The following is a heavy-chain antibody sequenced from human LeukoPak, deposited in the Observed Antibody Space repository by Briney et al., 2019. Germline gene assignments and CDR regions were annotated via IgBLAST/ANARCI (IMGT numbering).Heavy chain of an antibody. CDR3: AKGRYSSGGTDY. CDR2: ISGSGGST. V-gene: IGHV3-23*01. D-gene: IGHD6-19*01. CDR1: GFTFSSYA. Sequence: GGSLRLSCAASGFTFSSYAMSRVRQAPGKGLEWVSAISGSGGSTYYADSVKGRFTISRDNSKNTLYLQMNSLRAEDTAVYYCAKGRYSSGGTDYWGQGTLVTVSS. J-gene: IGHJ4*02.